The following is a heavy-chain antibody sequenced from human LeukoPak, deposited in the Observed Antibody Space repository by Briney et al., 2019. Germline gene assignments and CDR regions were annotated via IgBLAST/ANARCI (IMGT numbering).Heavy chain of an antibody. CDR3: AKDPGYCSGGSCYTPFDY. CDR1: GFTFSNAW. Sequence: PGGSLRLSCAASGFTFSNAWMSWVRQAPGKGLEWVGRIKSKTDGGTTDYAAPVKGRFTISRDDSKNTLYLQMNSLKTEDTAVYYCAKDPGYCSGGSCYTPFDYWGQGTLVTVSS. V-gene: IGHV3-15*01. D-gene: IGHD2-15*01. CDR2: IKSKTDGGTT. J-gene: IGHJ4*02.